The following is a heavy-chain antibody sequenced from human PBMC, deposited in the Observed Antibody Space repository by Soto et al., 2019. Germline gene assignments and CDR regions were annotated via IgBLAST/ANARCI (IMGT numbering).Heavy chain of an antibody. CDR2: ISSSSSYI. V-gene: IGHV3-21*04. D-gene: IGHD5-12*01. CDR3: AKAPPWHFDY. Sequence: GGSLRLSCAASGFTFSSYSMNWVRQSPGKGLEWVSSISSSSSYIYYADSVKGRFTISRDNAKNTLYLQMNSLRAEDTAVYYCAKAPPWHFDYWGQGTLVTVSS. J-gene: IGHJ4*02. CDR1: GFTFSSYS.